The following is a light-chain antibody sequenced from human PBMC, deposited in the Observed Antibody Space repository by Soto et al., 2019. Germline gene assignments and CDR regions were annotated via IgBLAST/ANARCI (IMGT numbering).Light chain of an antibody. V-gene: IGKV3-11*01. CDR3: QQRSNWPIT. CDR1: QSVSSY. J-gene: IGKJ5*01. Sequence: EIVLTQSPATLCLSPGERATLSCRASQSVSSYLAWYQQKPGQAPRLLIYDASNRATGIPARFSGSGSGTDFTLTISSLEPEDFAVYYCQQRSNWPITFGQGTRLEI. CDR2: DAS.